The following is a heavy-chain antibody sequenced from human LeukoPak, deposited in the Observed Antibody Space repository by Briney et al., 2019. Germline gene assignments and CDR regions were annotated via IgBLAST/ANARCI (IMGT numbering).Heavy chain of an antibody. CDR1: GFTFSTYL. V-gene: IGHV3-7*01. CDR2: IKEDGSEK. D-gene: IGHD2-15*01. CDR3: TRDTGCSGGTCYSFYDS. Sequence: GGSLRLSCAASGFTFSTYLMTWVRQAPGKGLEWVANIKEDGSEKYYVDSVKGRFTISRDNAKNSLYLQMNTLRAEDTAVYYCTRDTGCSGGTCYSFYDSWGQGTLVTVSS. J-gene: IGHJ4*02.